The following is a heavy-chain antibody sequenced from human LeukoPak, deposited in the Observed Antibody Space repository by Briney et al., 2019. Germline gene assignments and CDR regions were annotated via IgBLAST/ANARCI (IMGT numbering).Heavy chain of an antibody. CDR2: IYYSGST. Sequence: PSETLSLTCTVSGGSISSSSYYWGWIRQPPGKGLEWIGSIYYSGSTYYNPSLKSRVPISVDTSKNQFSLKLSSVTAADTAVCYCARHLPTSTIFGVVIRTDYYYYYMDVWGKGTTVTVSS. CDR3: ARHLPTSTIFGVVIRTDYYYYYMDV. D-gene: IGHD3-3*01. J-gene: IGHJ6*03. CDR1: GGSISSSSYY. V-gene: IGHV4-39*01.